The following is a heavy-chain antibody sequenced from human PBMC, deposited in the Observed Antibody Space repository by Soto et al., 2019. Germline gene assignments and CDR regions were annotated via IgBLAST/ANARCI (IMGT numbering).Heavy chain of an antibody. D-gene: IGHD1-7*01. CDR2: IIPIFGTA. Sequence: QVELVQSGAEVKKPGSSVKVSCKASGGTFSNYAISWVRQAPGQGLEWMGGIIPIFGTANYAQKFQGRVTITADESTSTAYMELSSLTSEDTAVYYCARVRIGTTSYYFDYWGQGTLVTVSS. V-gene: IGHV1-69*12. CDR3: ARVRIGTTSYYFDY. J-gene: IGHJ4*02. CDR1: GGTFSNYA.